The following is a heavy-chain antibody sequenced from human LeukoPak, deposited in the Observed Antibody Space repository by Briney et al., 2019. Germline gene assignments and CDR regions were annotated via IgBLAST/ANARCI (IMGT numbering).Heavy chain of an antibody. CDR3: ARASGWQGATRPDAFDI. D-gene: IGHD1-26*01. CDR2: ITPSGGST. CDR1: GYTFTNYY. V-gene: IGHV1-46*01. Sequence: ASVKVSCKASGYTFTNYYIHWVRRAPGQGLEWMGVITPSGGSTTYAQKFQGRVSMTRDTSTSTVYMELSSLRSEDTAVYYCARASGWQGATRPDAFDIWGQGTMVTVSS. J-gene: IGHJ3*02.